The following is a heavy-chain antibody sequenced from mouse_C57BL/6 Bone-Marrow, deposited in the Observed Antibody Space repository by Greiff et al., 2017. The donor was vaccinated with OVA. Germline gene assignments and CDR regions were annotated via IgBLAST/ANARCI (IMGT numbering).Heavy chain of an antibody. Sequence: EVKLMESGPVLVKPGASVKMSCKASGYTFTDYYMNWVKQSHGKSLEWIGVINPYNGGTSYNQKFKGKATLTVDKSSSTAYMELNSLTSEDSAVYYCARWVYYGNYDYWGQGTTLTVSS. CDR1: GYTFTDYY. CDR2: INPYNGGT. V-gene: IGHV1-19*01. J-gene: IGHJ2*01. D-gene: IGHD2-1*01. CDR3: ARWVYYGNYDY.